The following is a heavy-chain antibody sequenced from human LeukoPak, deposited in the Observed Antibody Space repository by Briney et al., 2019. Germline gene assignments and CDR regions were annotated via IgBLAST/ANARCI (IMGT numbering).Heavy chain of an antibody. CDR1: GGSFSGYY. CDR3: ARDLSSGSDGDAFDI. Sequence: SETLSLTCAVYGGSFSGYYWSWIRQPPGKGLEWIGEINHSGSTNYNPSLKSRVTISVDTSKNQFSLQLNSVTPEDTAVYYCARDLSSGSDGDAFDIWGQGTMVTVSS. J-gene: IGHJ3*02. D-gene: IGHD1-26*01. CDR2: INHSGST. V-gene: IGHV4-34*01.